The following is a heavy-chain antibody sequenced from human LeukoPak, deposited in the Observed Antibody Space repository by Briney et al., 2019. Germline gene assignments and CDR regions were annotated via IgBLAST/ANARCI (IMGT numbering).Heavy chain of an antibody. CDR1: GFTFSSYG. J-gene: IGHJ4*02. D-gene: IGHD6-19*01. Sequence: GGSLRLSCAASGFTFSSYGMSWVRQAPGKGLEWVSAISGSGGSTYYADSVKGRFTISRDNSKNTLYLQMNSLRAEDTAVYYCARCSSSGRFFDYWGQGTLVTVSS. V-gene: IGHV3-23*01. CDR2: ISGSGGST. CDR3: ARCSSSGRFFDY.